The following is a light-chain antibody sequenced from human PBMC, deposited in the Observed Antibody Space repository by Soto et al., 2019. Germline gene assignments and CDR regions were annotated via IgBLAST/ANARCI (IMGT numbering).Light chain of an antibody. CDR3: QHYTFDSQT. CDR1: HNINNW. CDR2: DVS. V-gene: IGKV1-5*01. J-gene: IGKJ1*01. Sequence: DVQLTQSPATVSASVGDRVTITCRASHNINNWLAWYQQRPGSAPKLLMYDVSTLQTGVPSRFGGGHSGTVFTLIITSLQPDDFATYYCQHYTFDSQTFGQGTKVEVK.